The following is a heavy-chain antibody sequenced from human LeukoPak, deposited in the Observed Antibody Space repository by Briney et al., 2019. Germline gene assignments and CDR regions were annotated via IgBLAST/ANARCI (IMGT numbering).Heavy chain of an antibody. V-gene: IGHV3-23*01. CDR1: GFTFTSYG. CDR2: ISGGAVST. J-gene: IGHJ4*02. D-gene: IGHD2-15*01. Sequence: GGPLRLSCAASGFTFTSYGMSWVRQAPGKGLEWVSGISGGAVSTNYADSVKGRFTISRDNSKNTLYLQMNSLRAEDTALYYCAKSGRYCSGGTCYQEASLDYWGQGTLVTVSS. CDR3: AKSGRYCSGGTCYQEASLDY.